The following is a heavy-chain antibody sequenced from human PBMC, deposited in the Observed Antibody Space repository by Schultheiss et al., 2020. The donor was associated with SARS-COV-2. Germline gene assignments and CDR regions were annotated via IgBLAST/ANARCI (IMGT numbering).Heavy chain of an antibody. J-gene: IGHJ6*02. V-gene: IGHV3-30*03. D-gene: IGHD3-3*01. CDR1: GFTFSSYG. CDR3: ARSITSRTYDFWSGPDYGMDV. Sequence: GGSLRLSCAASGFTFSSYGMHWVRQAPGKGLEWVAVISYDGSNKYYADSVKGRFTISRDSPKNTLYLQMNSLRSDDTAVYYCARSITSRTYDFWSGPDYGMDVWGQGTTVTVSS. CDR2: ISYDGSNK.